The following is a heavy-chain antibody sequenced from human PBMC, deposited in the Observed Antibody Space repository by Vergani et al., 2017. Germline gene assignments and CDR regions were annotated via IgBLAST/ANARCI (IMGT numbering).Heavy chain of an antibody. D-gene: IGHD4-17*01. Sequence: QVQLVQSGAEVKKPGSSVKVSCKASGGTFSSYTISWVRQAPGQGLEWMGRIIPILGIANYAQKFQGRVTITADKSTSTAYMELSSLRSEDTAVYYCARHGESYYYGYGMDGWGQGTTVTVSS. CDR2: IIPILGIA. CDR3: ARHGESYYYGYGMDG. V-gene: IGHV1-69*02. CDR1: GGTFSSYT. J-gene: IGHJ6*01.